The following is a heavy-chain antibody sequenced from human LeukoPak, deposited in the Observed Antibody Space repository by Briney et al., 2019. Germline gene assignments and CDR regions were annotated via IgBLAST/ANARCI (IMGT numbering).Heavy chain of an antibody. Sequence: SETLSLTCAVSGVSISGESNYYWGWIRQSPGQGLEWIGSVYYSGSTYYNPSLKSRVTMSVDTPKNQFSLKLSSVTAADTAVYYCARHGRKSYVSWFDPWGKGYLVSVSS. D-gene: IGHD3-10*02. CDR1: GVSISGESNYY. CDR3: ARHGRKSYVSWFDP. V-gene: IGHV4-39*01. CDR2: VYYSGST. J-gene: IGHJ5*02.